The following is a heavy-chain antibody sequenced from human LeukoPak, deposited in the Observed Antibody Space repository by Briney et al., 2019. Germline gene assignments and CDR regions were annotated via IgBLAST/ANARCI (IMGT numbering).Heavy chain of an antibody. CDR1: GYTFTGYY. CDR3: ARAGYCTNGVCYLGDYMDV. V-gene: IGHV1-2*02. J-gene: IGHJ6*03. Sequence: ASVKVSCKASGYTFTGYYMHWVRQAPGQGLEWMGWINPNSGGTNYAQKFQGRVTMTRDTSISTAYMELSRLRSDDTAVYYCARAGYCTNGVCYLGDYMDVWGKGTTVTASS. CDR2: INPNSGGT. D-gene: IGHD2-8*01.